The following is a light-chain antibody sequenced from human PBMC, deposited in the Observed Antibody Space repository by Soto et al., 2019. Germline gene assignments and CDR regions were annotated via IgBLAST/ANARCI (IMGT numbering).Light chain of an antibody. CDR2: DAS. J-gene: IGKJ2*01. CDR1: QNIRSS. CDR3: QQYDIWPPYT. Sequence: VMTQSPASLSAPPGDRVTLSCRASQNIRSSLAWYQQRPGQAPRLLIYDASTRATGIPPRFSGGGSGTEFTVTISSLQSEDFAIYYCQQYDIWPPYTFGQGTKVDIK. V-gene: IGKV3-15*01.